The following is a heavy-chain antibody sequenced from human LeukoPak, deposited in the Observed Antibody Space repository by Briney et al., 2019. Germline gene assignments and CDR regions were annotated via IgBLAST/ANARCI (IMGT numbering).Heavy chain of an antibody. CDR3: ARDPYSGAYYEGYYYYYMDV. CDR1: GFTFSNYN. V-gene: IGHV3-21*01. J-gene: IGHJ6*03. D-gene: IGHD1-26*01. Sequence: GGSLRLSCAAPGFTFSNYNMNWVRQAPGKGLKWISSITSSSSYKFYADSVKGRFTISRDNAKNSLYLQMNSLRAEDTAVYYCARDPYSGAYYEGYYYYYMDVWGKGTTVTVSS. CDR2: ITSSSSYK.